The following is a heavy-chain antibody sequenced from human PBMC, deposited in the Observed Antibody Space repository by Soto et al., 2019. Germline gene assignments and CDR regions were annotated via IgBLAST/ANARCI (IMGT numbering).Heavy chain of an antibody. J-gene: IGHJ4*02. Sequence: ASVKVSCKASGYTFTGYYMHWVRQAPGQGLEWMGWINPNSGGTNYAQKFQGRVTMTRDTSISTAYMELSRLRSDDTAVYYCARENDYGGNSNRFDYWGQGTLVTVSS. V-gene: IGHV1-2*02. CDR1: GYTFTGYY. CDR2: INPNSGGT. CDR3: ARENDYGGNSNRFDY. D-gene: IGHD4-17*01.